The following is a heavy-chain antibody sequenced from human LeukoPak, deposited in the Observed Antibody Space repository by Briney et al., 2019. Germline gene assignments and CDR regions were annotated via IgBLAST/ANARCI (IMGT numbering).Heavy chain of an antibody. CDR3: ARGDCSSTSCYQNFDY. Sequence: SVKVSCKASGGTFSSYAISWVRQAPGQGLEWMGGIIPIFGTANYAQKFQGRVTITADKSTSTAYMELSSLRSEDTAVYYCARGDCSSTSCYQNFDYWGQGTLVTVSS. J-gene: IGHJ4*02. CDR1: GGTFSSYA. D-gene: IGHD2-2*01. V-gene: IGHV1-69*06. CDR2: IIPIFGTA.